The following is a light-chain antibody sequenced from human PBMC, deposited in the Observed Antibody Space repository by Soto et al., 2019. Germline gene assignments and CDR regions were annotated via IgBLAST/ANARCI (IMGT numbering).Light chain of an antibody. CDR3: QQYNTFCM. J-gene: IGKJ1*01. V-gene: IGKV1-5*01. CDR2: DVS. Sequence: DIQMTQSPSTLSASVGDRVTITCRASQSISPWLAWYQQKPGKAPKLLIYDVSHLESGVPSRFSGSGSGTEFTLTINSLHPDDSATYYCQQYNTFCMFGQGTKVEI. CDR1: QSISPW.